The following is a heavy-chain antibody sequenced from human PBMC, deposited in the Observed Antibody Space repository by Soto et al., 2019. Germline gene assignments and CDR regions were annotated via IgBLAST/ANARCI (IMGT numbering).Heavy chain of an antibody. CDR3: ARVGTVYYDILTGSNAFDI. V-gene: IGHV1-8*01. CDR2: MNPNSGNT. D-gene: IGHD3-9*01. J-gene: IGHJ3*02. CDR1: GYTFTSYD. Sequence: QVQLVQSGAEVKKPGASVKVSCKASGYTFTSYDINWVRQATGQGLEWMGWMNPNSGNTGYAQKFQGRVTMTRNTSISTAYMELSSLRSEDTAVYYCARVGTVYYDILTGSNAFDIWGQGTMVTVSS.